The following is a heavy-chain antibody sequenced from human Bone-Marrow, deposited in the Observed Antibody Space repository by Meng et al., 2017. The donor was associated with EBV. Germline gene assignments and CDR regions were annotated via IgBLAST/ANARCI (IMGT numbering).Heavy chain of an antibody. V-gene: IGHV3-72*01. D-gene: IGHD2-21*02. CDR1: GGPXXGHY. CDR3: ARVALISCSGDCHSGRYFDY. J-gene: IGHJ4*02. CDR2: IRNKANGYYT. Sequence: EVQLXXXXXGVVXRXXXRGLXXXVSGGPXXGHYMDWVRQAPGKGLEWVGRIRNKANGYYTEYAASVKGRFTVSRDDLKNSVSLQMSSLKTEDTAVYYCARVALISCSGDCHSGRYFDYWGQGVLVTVSS.